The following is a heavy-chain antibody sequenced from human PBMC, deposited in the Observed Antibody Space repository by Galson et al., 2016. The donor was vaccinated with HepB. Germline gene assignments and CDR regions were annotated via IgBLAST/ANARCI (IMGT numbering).Heavy chain of an antibody. Sequence: SLRLSCAASGFTFSDYSMSWVRQAPGKGLEWVANINQDGNDKHYVDSVTGRFTISRDNAKNSLYLQMSSLRVEDTALYYCARDQLVRFLESLPRSYFADWGQGTLVTVSS. D-gene: IGHD3-3*01. CDR1: GFTFSDYS. J-gene: IGHJ4*02. CDR2: INQDGNDK. CDR3: ARDQLVRFLESLPRSYFAD. V-gene: IGHV3-7*03.